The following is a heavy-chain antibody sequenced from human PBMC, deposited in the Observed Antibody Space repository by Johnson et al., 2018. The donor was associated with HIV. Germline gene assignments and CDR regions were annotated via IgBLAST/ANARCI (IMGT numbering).Heavy chain of an antibody. CDR3: AKDIRADWTDAFDI. V-gene: IGHV3-20*04. Sequence: VQLVESGGGLVQPGGSLRLSCVGSGFMFEDYGMSWVRQAPGKGLEWVSGINWNGGSPSYADSVKGRFTISRDNAKNSLYLQMNSLRAEDTALYYCAKDIRADWTDAFDIWGQGTMVTVSS. J-gene: IGHJ3*02. CDR1: GFMFEDYG. CDR2: INWNGGSP. D-gene: IGHD3/OR15-3a*01.